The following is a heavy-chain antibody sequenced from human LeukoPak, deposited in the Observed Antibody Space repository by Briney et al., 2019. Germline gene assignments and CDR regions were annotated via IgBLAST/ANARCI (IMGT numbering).Heavy chain of an antibody. CDR1: GYSISSGYY. V-gene: IGHV4-38-2*02. D-gene: IGHD3-22*01. CDR2: IYHSGST. J-gene: IGHJ4*02. CDR3: ARDRRYYYDNSGYPDY. Sequence: SETLSLTCTVSGYSISSGYYWGWIRQPPGKGLEWIGSIYHSGSTYYNPSLKSRVTISVDTSKSQFSLKLSSVTAADTAVYYCARDRRYYYDNSGYPDYWGQGTLVTVSS.